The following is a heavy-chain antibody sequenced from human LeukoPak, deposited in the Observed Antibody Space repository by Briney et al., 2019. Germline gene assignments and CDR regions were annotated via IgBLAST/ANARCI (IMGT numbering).Heavy chain of an antibody. J-gene: IGHJ6*02. D-gene: IGHD1-26*01. CDR2: IYPRDGST. CDR3: ARGGWRGNYYYYGMDV. CDR1: GYSFTSNY. Sequence: AASVKVSCKVSGYSFTSNYIHWVRQAPGQGLEWMGMIYPRDGSTSYAQKFQGRVTMTRNTSISTAYMELSSLRSEDTAVYYCARGGWRGNYYYYGMDVWGQGTTVTVSS. V-gene: IGHV1-46*01.